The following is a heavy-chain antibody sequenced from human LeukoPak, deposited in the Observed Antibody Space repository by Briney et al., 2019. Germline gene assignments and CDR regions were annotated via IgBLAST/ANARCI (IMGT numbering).Heavy chain of an antibody. CDR1: GFTVSSNY. J-gene: IGHJ6*04. V-gene: IGHV3-21*01. CDR3: ARPDIVVVGGMDV. CDR2: ISSSSSYI. D-gene: IGHD2-2*01. Sequence: GGSLRLSCAASGFTVSSNYINWVRQAPGKGLEWVSSISSSSSYIYYADSVKGRFTISRDNAKNSLYLQMNSLRAEDTAVYYCARPDIVVVGGMDVWGKGTTVTVSS.